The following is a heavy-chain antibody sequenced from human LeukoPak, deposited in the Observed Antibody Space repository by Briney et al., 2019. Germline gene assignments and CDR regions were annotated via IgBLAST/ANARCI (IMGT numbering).Heavy chain of an antibody. Sequence: GGSLRLSCAASGFTFSSYAMSWVRQAPGKGLEWVSAISGSGGSTYYADSVKGRFTISRDNAKNSLYLQMDSLRAEDTALYYCGRDLSGWYGPDYWGQGTLVTVSS. CDR1: GFTFSSYA. CDR2: ISGSGGST. J-gene: IGHJ4*02. V-gene: IGHV3-23*01. D-gene: IGHD6-19*01. CDR3: GRDLSGWYGPDY.